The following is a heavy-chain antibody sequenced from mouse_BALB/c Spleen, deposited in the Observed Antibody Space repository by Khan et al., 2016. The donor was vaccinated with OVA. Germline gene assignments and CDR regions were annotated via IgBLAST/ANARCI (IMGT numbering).Heavy chain of an antibody. D-gene: IGHD1-3*01. V-gene: IGHV5-6*01. CDR2: ISSGGDYT. CDR3: ASNLNGSFAY. CDR1: GFTFSSYS. Sequence: EVELVESGGDLVKPGGSLTLSCAASGFTFSSYSMSWVRQTPDKRLEWVATISSGGDYTYYPDSVKGRFTISRNNANYTLNMQLRTVKSEETAMDKCASNLNGSFAYWGQGTLVTVSA. J-gene: IGHJ3*01.